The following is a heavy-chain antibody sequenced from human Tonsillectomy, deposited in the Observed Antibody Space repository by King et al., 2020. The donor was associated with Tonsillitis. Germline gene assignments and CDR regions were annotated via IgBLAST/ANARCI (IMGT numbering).Heavy chain of an antibody. CDR1: GGSISSGNYY. V-gene: IGHV4-30-4*01. D-gene: IGHD5-18*01. J-gene: IGHJ4*02. CDR2: ISNTGST. Sequence: VQLQESGPGLVKPSQTLSLTCTVSGGSISSGNYYWSWIRQPPGKGLEWIGYISNTGSTYYNPSLKSRLTISVDTSKNQFSLKLSSVTAADTAVYYCARTWDTATAYFDYWGQGTLVSVSP. CDR3: ARTWDTATAYFDY.